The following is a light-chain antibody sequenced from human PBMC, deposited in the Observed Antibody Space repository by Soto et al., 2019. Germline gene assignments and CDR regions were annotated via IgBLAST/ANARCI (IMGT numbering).Light chain of an antibody. Sequence: SVLTEAASVSGSHGQSITIACTGTSSEVGGYNYVSWYQQHPGKAPKVIIYEVSNRPSGVSTRFSGSKYGNTASLTISGLQADDEADYYCSSYTSSTTLVFGTGTKVTVL. J-gene: IGLJ1*01. CDR3: SSYTSSTTLV. CDR2: EVS. V-gene: IGLV2-14*01. CDR1: SSEVGGYNY.